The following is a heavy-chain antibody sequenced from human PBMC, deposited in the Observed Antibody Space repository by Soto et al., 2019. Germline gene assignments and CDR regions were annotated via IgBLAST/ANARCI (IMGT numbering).Heavy chain of an antibody. D-gene: IGHD1-1*01. CDR2: IYNSGST. V-gene: IGHV4-30-4*01. CDR1: GGSVSSGGYF. Sequence: PSETLSLTCTVSGGSVSSGGYFWSWIRQPPGEGLEWIGHIYNSGSTYSNPSLRGRVTISVDTSKSQFSLKLSSVTAAGTAVYYCAREPGTAEIDTWGQRTLVTVSS. CDR3: AREPGTAEIDT. J-gene: IGHJ5*02.